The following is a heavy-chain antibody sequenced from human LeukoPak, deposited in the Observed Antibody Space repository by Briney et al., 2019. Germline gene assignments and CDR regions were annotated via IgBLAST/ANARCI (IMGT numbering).Heavy chain of an antibody. D-gene: IGHD2-21*02. J-gene: IGHJ4*02. CDR2: INPSGGST. CDR1: GYTFTSYY. V-gene: IGHV1-46*01. Sequence: ASVKVSCKASGYTFTSYYMHWARQAPGQGLEWMGIINPSGGSTSYAQKFQGRVTMTRDTSTSTVYMELSSLRSEDTAVYYCARAPDIVVVTAIGGVYFDYWGQGTLVTVSS. CDR3: ARAPDIVVVTAIGGVYFDY.